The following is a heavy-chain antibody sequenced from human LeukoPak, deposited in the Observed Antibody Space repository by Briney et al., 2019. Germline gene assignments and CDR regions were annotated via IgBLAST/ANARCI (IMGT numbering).Heavy chain of an antibody. J-gene: IGHJ6*02. CDR1: GGSFSGYY. CDR2: INHSGST. V-gene: IGHV4-34*01. D-gene: IGHD2-15*01. Sequence: SETLSLTCAVYGGSFSGYYWSWIRQPPGEGLEWIGEINHSGSTNYNPSLKSRVTISVDTSKNQFSLKLSSVTAADTAVYYCARGRYCSGGSCPRGRYYYGMDVWGQGTTVTVSS. CDR3: ARGRYCSGGSCPRGRYYYGMDV.